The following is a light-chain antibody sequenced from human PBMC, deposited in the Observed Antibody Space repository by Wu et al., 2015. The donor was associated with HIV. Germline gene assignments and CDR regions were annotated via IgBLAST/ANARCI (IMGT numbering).Light chain of an antibody. Sequence: DIQMTQSPSTLSASVGDRVTITCRASQSISSWLAWYQQKPGKAPKLLIYKASSLESGVPSRFSGSGSGTEFTLTISSLQPDDFATYYCQQYNSPPWTFGQGTKVEMK. CDR1: QSISSW. J-gene: IGKJ1*01. V-gene: IGKV1-5*03. CDR2: KAS. CDR3: QQYNSPPWT.